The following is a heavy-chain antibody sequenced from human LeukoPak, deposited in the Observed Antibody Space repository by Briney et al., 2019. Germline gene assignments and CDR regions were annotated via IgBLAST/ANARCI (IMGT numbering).Heavy chain of an antibody. J-gene: IGHJ4*02. D-gene: IGHD3-3*01. CDR1: GYTFTSYA. CDR2: INAGNGNT. CDR3: ARSPSLAGSDFL. Sequence: GASVKVSCKASGYTFTSYAMHWVRQAPGQRLEWMGWINAGNGNTKYSQKLQGRVTMTTDTSTSTAYMELRSLRSDDTAVYYCARSPSLAGSDFLWGQGTLVTVSS. V-gene: IGHV1-3*01.